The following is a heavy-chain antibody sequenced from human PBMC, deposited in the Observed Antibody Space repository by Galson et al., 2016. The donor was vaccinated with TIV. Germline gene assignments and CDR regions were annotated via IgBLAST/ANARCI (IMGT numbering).Heavy chain of an antibody. CDR3: AGGPHAYDFGD. Sequence: SVKVSCKASGYTFTDYYLHWVRQAPGQGLEWMGWINPNSGGTLYAQKFQGRVTMTRDTSVSTAYMDLSRLRPDDTAVYYCAGGPHAYDFGDWGQGTLVTVSS. V-gene: IGHV1-2*02. D-gene: IGHD3-3*01. CDR2: INPNSGGT. J-gene: IGHJ4*02. CDR1: GYTFTDYY.